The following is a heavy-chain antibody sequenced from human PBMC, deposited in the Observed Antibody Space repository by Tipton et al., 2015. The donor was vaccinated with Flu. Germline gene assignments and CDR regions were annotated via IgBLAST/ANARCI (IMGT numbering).Heavy chain of an antibody. Sequence: TLSLTCTVSGGSISSYFWSWIRQPAGKGLEWIGRTHASGSTNYNPSLKSRVTMSIDTSKNQFSLRLSPVTAADTAVYYCARMRARDCTLGVCYLWWFDLWGRGSLVIVSS. J-gene: IGHJ2*01. CDR2: THASGST. V-gene: IGHV4-4*07. CDR3: ARMRARDCTLGVCYLWWFDL. D-gene: IGHD2-8*01. CDR1: GGSISSYF.